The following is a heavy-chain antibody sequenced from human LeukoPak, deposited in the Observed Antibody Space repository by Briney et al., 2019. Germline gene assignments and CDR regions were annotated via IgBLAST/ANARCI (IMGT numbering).Heavy chain of an antibody. CDR2: ISSSGSTI. D-gene: IGHD3-10*01. CDR1: GFTFSDYY. CDR3: ARVSKGYFGGFSYYYYYMDV. V-gene: IGHV3-11*01. Sequence: GGSLRLSCAASGFTFSDYYMSWIRQAPGKGLEWVSYISSSGSTIYYADSVKGRCTISRDNAKNSLYLQMNSLRVEDTAVYFCARVSKGYFGGFSYYYYYMDVWGKGTTVTISS. J-gene: IGHJ6*03.